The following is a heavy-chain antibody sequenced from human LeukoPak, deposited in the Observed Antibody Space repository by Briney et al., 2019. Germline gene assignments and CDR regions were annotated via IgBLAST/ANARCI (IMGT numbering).Heavy chain of an antibody. CDR2: MNPNSGNT. CDR1: GYTFTSYD. V-gene: IGHV1-8*03. CDR3: ARVRYTVGYCSSTSCYGPLDY. D-gene: IGHD2-2*01. J-gene: IGHJ4*02. Sequence: GASVKVSCKASGYTFTSYDINWVRQATGQGLEWMEWMNPNSGNTGYAQKFRGRVTITRNTSISTAHMELSSLRSEDTAVYYCARVRYTVGYCSSTSCYGPLDYWGQGTLVTVSS.